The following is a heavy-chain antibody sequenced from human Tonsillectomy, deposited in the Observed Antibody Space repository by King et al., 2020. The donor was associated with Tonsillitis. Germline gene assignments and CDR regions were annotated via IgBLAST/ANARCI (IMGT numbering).Heavy chain of an antibody. CDR3: ARREYDYDFSVYLDYYYIDV. CDR2: IYPGDPDI. V-gene: IGHV5-51*03. Sequence: QLVQSGAEVKKPRESLKISCQGSGYSFSTYWVAWVRQMPGKGLEWMGIIYPGDPDIRYSPSFRGQVTISADKSFSTAYLQWSSLKASDTAMYYCARREYDYDFSVYLDYYYIDVWGKGTTVIVSS. CDR1: GYSFSTYW. D-gene: IGHD3-3*01. J-gene: IGHJ6*03.